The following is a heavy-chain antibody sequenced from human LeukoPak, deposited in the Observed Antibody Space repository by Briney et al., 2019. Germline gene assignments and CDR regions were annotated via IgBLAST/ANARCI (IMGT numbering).Heavy chain of an antibody. CDR3: ARQGSGWYPSDY. J-gene: IGHJ4*02. V-gene: IGHV5-10-1*01. Sequence: GESLQISCKGSGSRFTSYWISWVRQMPGKGLEWMGRIDPSDSYTNYSPSFQGHVTISADKSISTAYLQWSSLKASDTAMYYCARQGSGWYPSDYWGQGTLVTVSS. CDR2: IDPSDSYT. CDR1: GSRFTSYW. D-gene: IGHD6-19*01.